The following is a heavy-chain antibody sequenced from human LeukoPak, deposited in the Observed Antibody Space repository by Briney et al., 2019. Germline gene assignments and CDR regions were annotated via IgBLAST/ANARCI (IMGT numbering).Heavy chain of an antibody. CDR3: ARSRGPPNYYDSSPHYFDY. Sequence: PGGSLRLSCAASGFSFNNFAMYWVRQAPGKGLEWLAVISYDGSIRYYADSVKGRFTISRDNAKNSLYLQMNSLRAEDTAVYYCARSRGPPNYYDSSPHYFDYWGQGTLVTVSS. CDR1: GFSFNNFA. J-gene: IGHJ4*02. CDR2: ISYDGSIR. V-gene: IGHV3-30-3*01. D-gene: IGHD3-22*01.